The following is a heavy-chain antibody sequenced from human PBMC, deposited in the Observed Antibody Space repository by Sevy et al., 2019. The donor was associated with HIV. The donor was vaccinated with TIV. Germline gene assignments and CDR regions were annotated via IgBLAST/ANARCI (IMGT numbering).Heavy chain of an antibody. CDR2: IKQDAGQK. J-gene: IGHJ4*02. CDR3: ARDDGNYYFHY. Sequence: GGSLRLSCAASGFTFSKYWMGWVRQAPGKGLEWVANIKQDAGQKYYVDSMKGRFTISRDNAKNSLYLQTNSLRAEDTAVYFCARDDGNYYFHYWGQGTLVTVSS. V-gene: IGHV3-7*01. D-gene: IGHD1-7*01. CDR1: GFTFSKYW.